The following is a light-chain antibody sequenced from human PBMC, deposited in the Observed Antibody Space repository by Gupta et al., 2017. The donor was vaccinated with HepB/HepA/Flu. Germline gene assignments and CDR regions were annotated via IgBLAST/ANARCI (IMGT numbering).Light chain of an antibody. J-gene: IGLJ2*01. V-gene: IGLV2-11*01. CDR3: CAYVGNNSVF. CDR1: IGDVGDYDY. Sequence: QSDLTQPRSVSGSPGQSVCIPCTGTIGDVGDYDYVSWYLLIPGKAPKCLIYDVSKRPSGVPGRFSDSKSGNTTSLTISELQPEDEAHYYCCAYVGNNSVFFGGGTKVTVL. CDR2: DVS.